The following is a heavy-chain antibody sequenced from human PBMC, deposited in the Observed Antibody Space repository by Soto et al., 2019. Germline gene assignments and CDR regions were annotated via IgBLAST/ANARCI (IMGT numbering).Heavy chain of an antibody. J-gene: IGHJ6*02. CDR1: GGTFSSYA. CDR2: IIPIFGTA. D-gene: IGHD2-15*01. V-gene: IGHV1-69*12. CDR3: ASVETQRYYYGMDV. Sequence: QVQLVQSGAEVKKPGSSVKVSCKASGGTFSSYAISWVRQAPGQGLEWMGGIIPIFGTADYAQKFQGRVTITADESTRKAYMELRSLRSEDTAVYYCASVETQRYYYGMDVWGQGTTVTVSS.